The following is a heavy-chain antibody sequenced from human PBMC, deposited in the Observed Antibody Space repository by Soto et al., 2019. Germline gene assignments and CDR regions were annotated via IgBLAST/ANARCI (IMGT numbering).Heavy chain of an antibody. Sequence: ASVKVSCKASGGTFSSYAISWVRQAPGQGLEWMGGIIPIFGTANYAQKFQGRVTITADESTSTAYMELSSLRSEDTAVYYCARQRYYDFWSGPIDYWGQGTLVTVSS. CDR3: ARQRYYDFWSGPIDY. CDR1: GGTFSSYA. CDR2: IIPIFGTA. V-gene: IGHV1-69*13. D-gene: IGHD3-3*01. J-gene: IGHJ4*02.